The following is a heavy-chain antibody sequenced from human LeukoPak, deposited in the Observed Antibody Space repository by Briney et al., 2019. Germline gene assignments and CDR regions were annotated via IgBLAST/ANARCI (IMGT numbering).Heavy chain of an antibody. CDR1: GFTFSTYA. CDR2: VSFHGTDK. V-gene: IGHV3-30*04. CDR3: ARAVPSRQAIDY. Sequence: GGSLKLSCAASGFTFSTYAMHWVRQAPGKGLDWVAVVSFHGTDKFYADSVKGRFTISRDNSKNTLYLQMNSLIPEDTAVYYCARAVPSRQAIDYWGQGTLVTVSS. J-gene: IGHJ4*02.